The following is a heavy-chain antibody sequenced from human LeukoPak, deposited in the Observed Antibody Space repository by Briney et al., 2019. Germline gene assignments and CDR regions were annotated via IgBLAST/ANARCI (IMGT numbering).Heavy chain of an antibody. Sequence: GASVKVSCKTSGSTFTGYYLHWVRQAPGQGLEWMGWINPNSGDTTYTQKFQGRVTMTGDTSISTAYMELSRLMSDDTAVYYCARIGLKSSGYYRLDYWGQGTLVTVSS. CDR3: ARIGLKSSGYYRLDY. CDR1: GSTFTGYY. J-gene: IGHJ4*02. D-gene: IGHD3-22*01. CDR2: INPNSGDT. V-gene: IGHV1-2*02.